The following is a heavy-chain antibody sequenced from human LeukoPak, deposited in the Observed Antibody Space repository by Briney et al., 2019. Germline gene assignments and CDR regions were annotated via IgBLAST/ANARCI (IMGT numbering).Heavy chain of an antibody. Sequence: GGSLRLSCAASGFTFSNAWMSWVRQAPGKGLEWVGRIKSKTDGGTTEYAASVKGRFTISRDDSKSIAYLQMNSLKTEDTAVYYCTRAPGIAASNAFDIWGQGTMVTVSS. V-gene: IGHV3-15*01. CDR3: TRAPGIAASNAFDI. CDR1: GFTFSNAW. CDR2: IKSKTDGGTT. D-gene: IGHD6-13*01. J-gene: IGHJ3*02.